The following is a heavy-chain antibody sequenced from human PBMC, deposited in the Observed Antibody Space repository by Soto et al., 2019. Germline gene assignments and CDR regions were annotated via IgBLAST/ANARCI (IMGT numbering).Heavy chain of an antibody. Sequence: QVLLQESGPGLVKPSETLSLTCTVSGGSISSYSWSWIRQPPGKGLEWIGYIYYSGSTNYNPSLKSRVTISVDTSKNQFSLKLSSVTAADTAVYYCASVRGPEYYYDQQYFQHWGQGTLVTVSS. CDR2: IYYSGST. J-gene: IGHJ1*01. CDR1: GGSISSYS. CDR3: ASVRGPEYYYDQQYFQH. D-gene: IGHD3-22*01. V-gene: IGHV4-59*01.